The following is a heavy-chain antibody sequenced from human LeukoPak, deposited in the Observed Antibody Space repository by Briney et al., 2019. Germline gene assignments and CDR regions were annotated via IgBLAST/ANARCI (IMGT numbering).Heavy chain of an antibody. CDR1: GGSFSSYY. CDR2: IYTSGST. J-gene: IGHJ4*02. V-gene: IGHV4-4*07. Sequence: SETLSLTCTASGGSFSSYYWNWIRQPAGKGLEWIGRIYTSGSTNYNPSLKSRVTMSVDTSKNQFSLKLTSVTAADTAAYYCAAPRGSCYNFDNWGQGNQVTVSS. D-gene: IGHD1-26*01. CDR3: AAPRGSCYNFDN.